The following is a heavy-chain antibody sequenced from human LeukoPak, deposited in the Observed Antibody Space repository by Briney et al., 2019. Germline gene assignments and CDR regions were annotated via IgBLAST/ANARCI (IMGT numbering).Heavy chain of an antibody. V-gene: IGHV3-30-3*01. J-gene: IGHJ4*02. Sequence: RRSLRLSCAASGFTFSTYAMHWDRQAPGKGREWVAVISYDENNENYADSVKGRFTISRDNSKNTLYLQMNSLRVEDTAVYYWARAYAGSYSGGDYWGQGTLVTVSS. D-gene: IGHD1-26*01. CDR1: GFTFSTYA. CDR2: ISYDENNE. CDR3: ARAYAGSYSGGDY.